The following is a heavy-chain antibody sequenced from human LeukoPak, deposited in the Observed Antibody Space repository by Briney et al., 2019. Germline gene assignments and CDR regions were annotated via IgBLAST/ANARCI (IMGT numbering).Heavy chain of an antibody. Sequence: SETLSLTCTVSGGSISSYYWSWIRQPPGKGLEWIGYIYYSGSTNYNPSLKSRVTISVDTSKSQFSLKLSSVTAADTAVYYCAREYGDTTGVDYWGQGTLVTVSS. V-gene: IGHV4-59*01. CDR3: AREYGDTTGVDY. CDR1: GGSISSYY. D-gene: IGHD1-1*01. CDR2: IYYSGST. J-gene: IGHJ4*02.